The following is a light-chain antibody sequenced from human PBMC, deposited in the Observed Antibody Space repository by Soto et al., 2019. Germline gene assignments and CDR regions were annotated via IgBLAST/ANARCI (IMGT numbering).Light chain of an antibody. CDR3: QQYNSYS. CDR2: HAS. Sequence: DIQMTQSPSTLPASVGDRVTITCRASQSISNWLTWYQQKPGTAPKVLIYHASNLQSGVPSRFSGRGSGTQFSLTIRSLQPDDFATDYCQQYNSYSFGKGTKVEIK. CDR1: QSISNW. V-gene: IGKV1-5*01. J-gene: IGKJ1*01.